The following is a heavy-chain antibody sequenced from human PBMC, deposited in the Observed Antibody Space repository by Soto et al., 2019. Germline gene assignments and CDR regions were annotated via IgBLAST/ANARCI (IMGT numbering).Heavy chain of an antibody. CDR1: GGSFSGYY. CDR2: INHSGST. D-gene: IGHD2-8*01. V-gene: IGHV4-34*01. CDR3: ARGCTNGENWFDP. J-gene: IGHJ5*02. Sequence: PSETLSLTCAVYGGSFSGYYWSWIRQPPGKGLEWIGEINHSGSTNYNPSLKSRVTISVDTSKNQFSLKLSSVTAADTAVYYCARGCTNGENWFDPWGQGTLVTVSS.